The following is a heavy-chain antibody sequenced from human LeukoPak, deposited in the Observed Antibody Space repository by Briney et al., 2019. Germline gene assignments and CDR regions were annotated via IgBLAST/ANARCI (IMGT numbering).Heavy chain of an antibody. Sequence: ASVKVSCKTSGFIFKNFGFVWVRQAPGQGLRWMGWISPHSGNTKYAPSLRGRVTLTTDTSTNTAYMALSGLTFGDTAIYYCAKSHSGSRRAPFDYWGQGTLVTVSS. CDR2: ISPHSGNT. CDR1: GFIFKNFG. CDR3: AKSHSGSRRAPFDY. D-gene: IGHD3-22*01. V-gene: IGHV1-18*01. J-gene: IGHJ4*02.